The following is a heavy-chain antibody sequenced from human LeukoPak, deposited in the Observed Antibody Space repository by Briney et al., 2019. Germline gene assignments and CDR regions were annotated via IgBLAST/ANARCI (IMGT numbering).Heavy chain of an antibody. CDR2: IYYSGST. CDR3: ARDGPPGLPEN. Sequence: SETLSLTCTVSGGSISSSSYYWGWIRQPPGKGLEWIGYIYYSGSTDYNPSLKSRVTISVDTSKNQFSLKLSSVTAADTAVYYCARDGPPGLPENWGQGTLVTVSS. V-gene: IGHV4-39*07. CDR1: GGSISSSSYY. J-gene: IGHJ4*02.